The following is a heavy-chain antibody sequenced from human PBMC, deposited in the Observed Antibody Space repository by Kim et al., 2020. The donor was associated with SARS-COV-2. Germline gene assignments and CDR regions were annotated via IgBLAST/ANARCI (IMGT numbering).Heavy chain of an antibody. J-gene: IGHJ4*02. D-gene: IGHD6-13*01. CDR1: GFTVSSNY. CDR2: IYSGGST. V-gene: IGHV3-53*01. CDR3: ARATQGQQGAVLYFDY. Sequence: GGSLRLSCAASGFTVSSNYMSWVRQAPGKGLEWVSVIYSGGSTYYADSVKGRFTISRDNSKNTLYLQMNSLRAEDTAVYYCARATQGQQGAVLYFDYWGQGTLVTVSS.